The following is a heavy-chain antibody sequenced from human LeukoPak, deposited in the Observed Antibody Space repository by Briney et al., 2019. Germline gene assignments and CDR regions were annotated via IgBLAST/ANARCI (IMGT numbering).Heavy chain of an antibody. Sequence: GGSLRLSCAASGFTFSSYGMHWVRQAPGKGLEWVAVIWYDGSNKYYADSVKGRFTISRDNSKNTLYLQMNSLRAEDAAVYYCARVDSSGSDYYYYGMDVWGQGTTVTVSS. CDR1: GFTFSSYG. V-gene: IGHV3-33*01. CDR2: IWYDGSNK. CDR3: ARVDSSGSDYYYYGMDV. D-gene: IGHD3-22*01. J-gene: IGHJ6*02.